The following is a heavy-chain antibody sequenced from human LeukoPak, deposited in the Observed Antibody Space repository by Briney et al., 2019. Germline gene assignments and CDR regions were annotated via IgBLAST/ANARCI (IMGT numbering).Heavy chain of an antibody. Sequence: ASVNVSCKASGYTFTAYYMHWVRQAPGQGLDWMGWINPNSGDTIYPQNFQGRVTMTGDTSISTSYLEVNSLTFDDTAVYYCARAGGQSKDGYTWCDYWGQGTLVTVSS. CDR2: INPNSGDT. D-gene: IGHD5-24*01. V-gene: IGHV1-2*02. CDR1: GYTFTAYY. J-gene: IGHJ4*02. CDR3: ARAGGQSKDGYTWCDY.